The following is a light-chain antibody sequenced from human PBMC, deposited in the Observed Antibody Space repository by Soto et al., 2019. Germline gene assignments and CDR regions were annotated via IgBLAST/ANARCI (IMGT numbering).Light chain of an antibody. CDR2: GAS. J-gene: IGKJ5*01. CDR1: QSVISSY. V-gene: IGKV3-15*01. CDR3: QQYYNWPRT. Sequence: EIVLTQSPGTLSLSPGEIATLSCRASQSVISSYLAWYQQKPGQAPRLLIYGASSRATGLPARFSGSGSGTEFTLTINSLQAEDCAVYYCQQYYNWPRTFGQGTRLEIK.